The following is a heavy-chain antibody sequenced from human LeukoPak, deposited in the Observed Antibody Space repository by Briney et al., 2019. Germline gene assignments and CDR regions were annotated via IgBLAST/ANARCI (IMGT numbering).Heavy chain of an antibody. V-gene: IGHV3-7*01. Sequence: GGSLRLSCAVSGFSFSSDWMSWVRQAPGKGPEWVAYINQDGSEKGYVDSVRGRFTISRDNAKNSLYLQMSNLRAEDTAVFYCARYRTYFDHWGQGTLVTVSS. CDR3: ARYRTYFDH. CDR1: GFSFSSDW. D-gene: IGHD1-1*01. J-gene: IGHJ4*02. CDR2: INQDGSEK.